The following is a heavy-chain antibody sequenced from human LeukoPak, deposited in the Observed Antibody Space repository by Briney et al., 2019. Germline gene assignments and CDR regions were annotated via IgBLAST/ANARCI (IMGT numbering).Heavy chain of an antibody. CDR3: ARDQRLGPEHSITMVRGVMVRGSWFDP. J-gene: IGHJ5*02. Sequence: GGSLRLSCAASGFTFSSYAMHWVRQAPGKGLEWVAVISYDGSNKYYADSVKGRFTISRDNSKNTLYLQMNSLRAEDTAVYYCARDQRLGPEHSITMVRGVMVRGSWFDPWGQGTLVTVSS. D-gene: IGHD3-10*01. V-gene: IGHV3-30-3*01. CDR2: ISYDGSNK. CDR1: GFTFSSYA.